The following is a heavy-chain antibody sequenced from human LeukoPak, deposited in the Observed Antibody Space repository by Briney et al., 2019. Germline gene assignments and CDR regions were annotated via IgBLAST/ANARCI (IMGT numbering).Heavy chain of an antibody. J-gene: IGHJ6*03. Sequence: KSSETLSLTCTVSGGSISSYYWSWIRQPPGKGLEWIGYIYYSGSTNYNPSLKSRVTMSVDTSKNQFSLKLSSVTAADTAVYYCARVRPYYYMDVWGKGTTVTVSS. CDR1: GGSISSYY. V-gene: IGHV4-59*12. CDR3: ARVRPYYYMDV. CDR2: IYYSGST.